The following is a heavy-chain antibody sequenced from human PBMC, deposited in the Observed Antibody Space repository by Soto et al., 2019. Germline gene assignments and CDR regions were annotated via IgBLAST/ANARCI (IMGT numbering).Heavy chain of an antibody. Sequence: GESLKISCKGSGYSFTSYWSGWVRQMPGKGLEWMGIIYPGDSDTRYSPSFQGQVTISADKSISTAYLQWSSLKASDTAMYYCARQAADYDILTGSYYYHMDVWGKGTTVTVSS. CDR2: IYPGDSDT. CDR3: ARQAADYDILTGSYYYHMDV. V-gene: IGHV5-51*01. D-gene: IGHD3-9*01. CDR1: GYSFTSYW. J-gene: IGHJ6*03.